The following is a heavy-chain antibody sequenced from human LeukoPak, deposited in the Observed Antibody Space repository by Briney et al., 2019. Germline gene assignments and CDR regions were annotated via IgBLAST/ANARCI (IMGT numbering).Heavy chain of an antibody. D-gene: IGHD2-2*01. CDR3: AKKAVPAAMNALDY. CDR2: ISSSSSYI. Sequence: QPGGSLRLSCAASGFTFSSYSMNWVRQAPGKGLEWVSSISSSSSYIYYADSVKGRFTISRDNSKNTLYLQMNSLRAEDTAVYYCAKKAVPAAMNALDYWGQGTLVTVSS. V-gene: IGHV3-21*04. CDR1: GFTFSSYS. J-gene: IGHJ4*02.